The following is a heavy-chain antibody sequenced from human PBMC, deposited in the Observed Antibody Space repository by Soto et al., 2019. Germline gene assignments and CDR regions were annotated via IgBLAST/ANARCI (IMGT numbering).Heavy chain of an antibody. CDR1: GFIFSSYG. J-gene: IGHJ6*02. D-gene: IGHD6-13*01. Sequence: HPGGSVRLSCAASGFIFSSYGMHWVRQAPGKGLEWVAVIWYDGSNKYYGDSVKGRFTISRDNSKNTVYLQMNSLRVEDTAVYYCARDRVSSPGVQPQGMDVWGQGTTVTVSS. CDR2: IWYDGSNK. V-gene: IGHV3-33*01. CDR3: ARDRVSSPGVQPQGMDV.